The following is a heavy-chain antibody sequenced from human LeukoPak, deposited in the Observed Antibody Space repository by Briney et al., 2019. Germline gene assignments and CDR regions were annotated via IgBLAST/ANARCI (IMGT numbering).Heavy chain of an antibody. CDR2: INTYHGRT. D-gene: IGHD6-19*01. J-gene: IGHJ4*02. V-gene: IGHV1-18*01. CDR3: ARGYSSGWYYLDY. CDR1: GYTFTNYV. Sequence: WASVKVSCKASGYTFTNYVIIWVRQAPGQGLEFMGWINTYHGRTDYAQHVQGRVTMTTDTSTNTAYMELRSLRSDDTAVYFCARGYSSGWYYLDYWGQGTLVTVTS.